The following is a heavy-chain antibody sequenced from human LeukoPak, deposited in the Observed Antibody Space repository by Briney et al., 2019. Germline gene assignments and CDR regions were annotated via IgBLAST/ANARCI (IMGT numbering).Heavy chain of an antibody. J-gene: IGHJ6*02. V-gene: IGHV3-7*01. Sequence: GGSLRLSCAASGFTFSNNWMTWVRQAPGKGLEWVASVKKDASEKYYVDSVKGRFTISRDNAKNSLYLQMNSLRAEDTAVYYCASLWGGVYYYGMDVWGQGTTVTVSS. CDR3: ASLWGGVYYYGMDV. CDR2: VKKDASEK. CDR1: GFTFSNNW. D-gene: IGHD3-16*01.